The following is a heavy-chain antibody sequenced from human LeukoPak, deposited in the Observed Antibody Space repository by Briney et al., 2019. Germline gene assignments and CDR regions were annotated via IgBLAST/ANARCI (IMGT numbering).Heavy chain of an antibody. CDR1: GDSSSSGSFA. CDR2: IYRSGTT. CDR3: ARANYYYDSSGYYYNYYFDS. J-gene: IGHJ4*02. D-gene: IGHD3-22*01. V-gene: IGHV4-30-2*01. Sequence: SETLSLTCGVSGDSSSSGSFAWNWIRQPPGKGLEWIGYIYRSGTTHYNPSLKSRVTISADGSKNQFSLRLSSMTAADTAVYYCARANYYYDSSGYYYNYYFDSWGQGALVTVSS.